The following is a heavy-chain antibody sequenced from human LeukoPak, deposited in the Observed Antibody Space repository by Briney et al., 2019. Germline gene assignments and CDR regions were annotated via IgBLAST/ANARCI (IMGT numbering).Heavy chain of an antibody. CDR2: INPSGDST. V-gene: IGHV1-46*01. J-gene: IGHJ4*02. CDR3: AKLATSDTGETY. Sequence: ASVKVSCKASGYTLTDYYMHWVRQAPGQGLEWMGVINPSGDSTTYAQNVQGRVTMTRDTSTSTVYMELRSLRSEDTAIYYCAKLATSDTGETYWGQGTLVTVSS. D-gene: IGHD3-16*01. CDR1: GYTLTDYY.